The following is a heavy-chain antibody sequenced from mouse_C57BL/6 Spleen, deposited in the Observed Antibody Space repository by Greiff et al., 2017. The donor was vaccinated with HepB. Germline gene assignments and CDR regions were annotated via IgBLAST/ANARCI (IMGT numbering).Heavy chain of an antibody. CDR2: ISYDGSN. J-gene: IGHJ1*03. Sequence: EVQRVESGPGLVKPSQSLSLTCSVTGYSITSGYYWNWIRQFPGNKLEWMGYISYDGSNNYNPSLKNRISITRDTSKNQFFLKLNSVTTEDTATYYCAGFYYYAPWVDVWGTGTTVTVSS. D-gene: IGHD1-1*01. CDR3: AGFYYYAPWVDV. V-gene: IGHV3-6*01. CDR1: GYSITSGYY.